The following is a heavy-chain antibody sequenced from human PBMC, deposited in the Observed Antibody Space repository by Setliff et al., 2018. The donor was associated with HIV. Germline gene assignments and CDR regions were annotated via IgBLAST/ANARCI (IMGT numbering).Heavy chain of an antibody. CDR1: GYSISSGYY. J-gene: IGHJ4*02. D-gene: IGHD2-2*01. CDR3: ARATWLVLVPASIDWRLPPSPIDY. Sequence: SETLSLTCAVSGYSISSGYYWGWIRQTPGKGLEWIGSIYHSGTTYYNPSLRSRVTISVDKSKNQFSLKLISVTAADTAVYYCARATWLVLVPASIDWRLPPSPIDYWGQGALVTVSS. V-gene: IGHV4-38-2*01. CDR2: IYHSGTT.